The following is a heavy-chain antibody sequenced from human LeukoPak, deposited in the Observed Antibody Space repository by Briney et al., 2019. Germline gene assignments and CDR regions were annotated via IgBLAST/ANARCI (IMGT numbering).Heavy chain of an antibody. CDR1: GGSISSYY. CDR2: IYTSGST. D-gene: IGHD3-22*01. CDR3: ARGSLNYYDSGLNWFDP. V-gene: IGHV4-4*07. Sequence: PSETLSLTCTVSGGSISSYYWSWIRQPAGKGLEWIGRIYTSGSTNYNPSLKSRVTMSVDTSKNQFSLKLSSVTAADTAVYYCARGSLNYYDSGLNWFDPWGQGTLVTVSS. J-gene: IGHJ5*02.